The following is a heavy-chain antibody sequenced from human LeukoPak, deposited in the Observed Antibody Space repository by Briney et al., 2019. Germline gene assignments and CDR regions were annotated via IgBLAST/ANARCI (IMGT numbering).Heavy chain of an antibody. V-gene: IGHV4-59*01. CDR1: GGSTSSYY. CDR2: IYYSGST. Sequence: SETLSLTCTVSGGSTSSYYWSWIRQPAGKGLEWIGYIYYSGSTNYNPSLKSRVTISVDTSKNQFSLKLSSVTAADTAVYYCARGQWLVYFDYWGQGTLVTVSS. D-gene: IGHD6-19*01. J-gene: IGHJ4*02. CDR3: ARGQWLVYFDY.